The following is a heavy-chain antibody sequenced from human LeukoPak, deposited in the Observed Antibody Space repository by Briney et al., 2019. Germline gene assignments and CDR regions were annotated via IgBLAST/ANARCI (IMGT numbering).Heavy chain of an antibody. V-gene: IGHV3-21*01. Sequence: TAGGSLRLSCAASGFPFSSYSMNWVRQAPGKGLEWVSSISSSSSYIYYADSVKGRFTISRDNAKNSLYLQMNSLRAEDTAVYYCARDEYSSSSRADYWGQGTLVTVSS. CDR3: ARDEYSSSSRADY. D-gene: IGHD6-6*01. CDR1: GFPFSSYS. CDR2: ISSSSSYI. J-gene: IGHJ4*02.